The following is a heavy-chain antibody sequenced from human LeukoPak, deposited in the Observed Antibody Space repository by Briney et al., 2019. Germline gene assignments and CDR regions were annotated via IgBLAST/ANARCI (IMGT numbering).Heavy chain of an antibody. CDR2: IYYSGNT. Sequence: SETLSLTCTISGDSVSSGDYYWSWIRQPPGKGLEWIGYIYYSGNTYYNPSLKSRVTISVDPSKIHFSLRLSSVTAADTAVYYCARYSGSSPIYYWGQGTLVTVSS. J-gene: IGHJ4*02. D-gene: IGHD5-12*01. CDR3: ARYSGSSPIYY. V-gene: IGHV4-30-4*08. CDR1: GDSVSSGDYY.